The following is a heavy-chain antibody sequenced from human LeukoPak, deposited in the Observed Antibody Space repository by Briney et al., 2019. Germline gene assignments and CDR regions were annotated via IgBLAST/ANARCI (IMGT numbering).Heavy chain of an antibody. D-gene: IGHD6-19*01. CDR3: ARGRSSGWYGRNWFDP. CDR1: GGSFSGYY. CDR2: INHSGST. Sequence: SETLSLTCAVYGGSFSGYYWSWIRQPPGKGLEWIGEINHSGSTNYNPSLKSRVTISVDTSKNQFSLELSSVTAADTAVYYCARGRSSGWYGRNWFDPWGQGTLVTVSS. V-gene: IGHV4-34*01. J-gene: IGHJ5*02.